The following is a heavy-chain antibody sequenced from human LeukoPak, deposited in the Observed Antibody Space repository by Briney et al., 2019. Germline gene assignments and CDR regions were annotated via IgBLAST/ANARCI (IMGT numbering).Heavy chain of an antibody. CDR1: GGSFSGYY. V-gene: IGHV4-34*01. Sequence: ETLSLTCAVYGGSFSGYYWSWIRQPPGKGLEWIGEINHSGSTNYNPSLKSRVTISVDTSKNQFSLKLSSVTAADTAVYYCARLSYYGSGSPRKYAFDIWGQGTMVTVSS. D-gene: IGHD3-10*01. J-gene: IGHJ3*02. CDR3: ARLSYYGSGSPRKYAFDI. CDR2: INHSGST.